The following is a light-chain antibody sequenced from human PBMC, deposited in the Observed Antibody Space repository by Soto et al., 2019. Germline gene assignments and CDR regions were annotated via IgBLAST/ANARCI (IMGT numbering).Light chain of an antibody. Sequence: DIVMTQSPDSLAVSLGERATINCKSSQSILYNSNNKNYLAWYQQKPGQPPKMLIHWASTRESGVPDRFSGSGSGTDFTLTISTLPAEDVAVYYCQQYYSVPLTFGGGTKVDI. CDR1: QSILYNSNNKNY. V-gene: IGKV4-1*01. CDR2: WAS. J-gene: IGKJ4*01. CDR3: QQYYSVPLT.